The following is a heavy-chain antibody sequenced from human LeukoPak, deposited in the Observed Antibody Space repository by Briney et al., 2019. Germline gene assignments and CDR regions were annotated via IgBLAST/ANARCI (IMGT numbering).Heavy chain of an antibody. V-gene: IGHV4-31*03. J-gene: IGHJ4*02. CDR2: IYYSGST. CDR1: GGSISSGGYY. CDR3: ARGPGGLGELSLYTY. Sequence: PSETLSLTCTVSGGSISSGGYYWSWIRQHPGKGLEGIGYIYYSGSTYCNPSLKSRVTISVDRSKNQFSLKLSSVTAADTAVYYCARGPGGLGELSLYTYWGQGTLVTVSS. D-gene: IGHD3-16*02.